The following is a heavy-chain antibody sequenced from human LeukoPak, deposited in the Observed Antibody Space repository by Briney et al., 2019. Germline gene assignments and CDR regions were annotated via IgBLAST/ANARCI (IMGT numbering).Heavy chain of an antibody. V-gene: IGHV1-69*13. J-gene: IGHJ4*02. Sequence: SVTVSCKASGGTFSSYAISWVRQAPGQGLEWMGTIIPIFGTTNYAQKFQGRVTITADESTGTAYMELSSLRSEDTALYYCARARTIFGVVPPIFDYWGQGTLVTVSS. CDR3: ARARTIFGVVPPIFDY. CDR1: GGTFSSYA. CDR2: IIPIFGTT. D-gene: IGHD3-3*01.